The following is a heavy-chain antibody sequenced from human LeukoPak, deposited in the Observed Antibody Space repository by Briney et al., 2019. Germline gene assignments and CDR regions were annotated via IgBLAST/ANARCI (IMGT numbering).Heavy chain of an antibody. D-gene: IGHD5-18*01. Sequence: ASMKVSCKASGYTFTDYYMHWVRQAPGQGLEWMGWINPNNGGTDYAQKFQGRVTMTRDTSISTAYMELSWLRSDDTALYYCARVLPGVGYTFGYWGQGTLVIVSS. J-gene: IGHJ4*02. V-gene: IGHV1-2*02. CDR1: GYTFTDYY. CDR3: ARVLPGVGYTFGY. CDR2: INPNNGGT.